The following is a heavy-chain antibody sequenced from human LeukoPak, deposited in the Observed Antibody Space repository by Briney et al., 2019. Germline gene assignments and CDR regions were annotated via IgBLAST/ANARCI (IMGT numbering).Heavy chain of an antibody. V-gene: IGHV1-8*01. CDR1: GYTFTSYD. J-gene: IGHJ3*02. CDR3: AREEYYYDSSGIDAFDI. Sequence: ASVKVSCKASGYTFTSYDINWVRQATGQGLEWMGWMNPNSGNTGYAQKFQGRVTMTRNTSISTAYMELSSLRSDDTAGYYCAREEYYYDSSGIDAFDIWGQGTMVTVSS. D-gene: IGHD3-22*01. CDR2: MNPNSGNT.